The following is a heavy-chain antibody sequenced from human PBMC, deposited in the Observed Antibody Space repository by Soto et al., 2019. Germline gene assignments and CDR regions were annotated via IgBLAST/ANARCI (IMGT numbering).Heavy chain of an antibody. V-gene: IGHV1-69*08. CDR2: IVPLLGLT. CDR1: GGTSTIYT. Sequence: QVPLVQSGAEMKKPGSSVKVSCEASGGTSTIYTITWVRQAPGKGLVWMGRIVPLLGLTNYARDFQDRVTITAEQSTTTVYMELSSLRFEDTAVYYCATEKFGAGRVGVYTWGKGTQVTVSS. D-gene: IGHD3-10*01. J-gene: IGHJ5*02. CDR3: ATEKFGAGRVGVYT.